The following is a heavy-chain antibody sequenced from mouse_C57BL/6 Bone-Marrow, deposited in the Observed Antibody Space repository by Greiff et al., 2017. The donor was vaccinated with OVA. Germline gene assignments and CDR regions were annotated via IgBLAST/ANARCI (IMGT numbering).Heavy chain of an antibody. CDR1: GYTFTSYW. V-gene: IGHV1-69*01. D-gene: IGHD2-14*01. CDR2: IDPSDSYT. J-gene: IGHJ2*01. Sequence: QVQLQQPGAELVMPGASVKLSCKASGYTFTSYWMHWVKQRPGQGLEWIGEIDPSDSYTNYNQKFKGKSTLTVDKSSSTAYMQLSSLTSEDSAVYYGAREIGYYFDYWGQGTTLTVSS. CDR3: AREIGYYFDY.